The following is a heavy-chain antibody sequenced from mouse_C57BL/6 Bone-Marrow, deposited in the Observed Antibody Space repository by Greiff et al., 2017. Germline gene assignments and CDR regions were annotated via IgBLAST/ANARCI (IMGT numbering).Heavy chain of an antibody. V-gene: IGHV1-64*01. J-gene: IGHJ4*01. CDR2: IHPNSGST. Sequence: VKLQQPGAELVKPGASVKLSCKASGYTFTSYWMHWVKQRPGQGLEWIGMIHPNSGSTNYNEKFKSKATLTVDKSSSTAYMQLSSLTSEDSAVYCCARRGVYYDYLRGAMDYWGQGTSVTVSS. CDR3: ARRGVYYDYLRGAMDY. CDR1: GYTFTSYW. D-gene: IGHD2-4*01.